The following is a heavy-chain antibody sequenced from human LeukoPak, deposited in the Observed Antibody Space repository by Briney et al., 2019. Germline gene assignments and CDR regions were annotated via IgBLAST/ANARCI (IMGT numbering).Heavy chain of an antibody. J-gene: IGHJ4*02. Sequence: GASVKVSCKASGYTFTSYGISWVRQAPGQGLEWMGWISAYNGNTNYAQKLQGRVTMTTDTSTSTAYMELRSLRSGDTAVYYCARADYGDYTDYFDYWGQGTLVTVSS. D-gene: IGHD4-17*01. CDR2: ISAYNGNT. CDR1: GYTFTSYG. V-gene: IGHV1-18*01. CDR3: ARADYGDYTDYFDY.